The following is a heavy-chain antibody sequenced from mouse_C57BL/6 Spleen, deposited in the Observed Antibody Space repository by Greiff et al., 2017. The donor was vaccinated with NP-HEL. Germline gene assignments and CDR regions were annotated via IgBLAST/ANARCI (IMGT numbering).Heavy chain of an antibody. V-gene: IGHV5-16*01. CDR2: INYDGSST. Sequence: EVKLVESEGGLVQPGSSMKLSCTASGFTFSDYYMAWVRQVPEKGLEWVANINYDGSSTYYLDSLKSRFNISRDNAKNILYLQMSSLKSEDTATYYCARDPPDVWGTGTTVTVSS. CDR1: GFTFSDYY. CDR3: ARDPPDV. J-gene: IGHJ1*03.